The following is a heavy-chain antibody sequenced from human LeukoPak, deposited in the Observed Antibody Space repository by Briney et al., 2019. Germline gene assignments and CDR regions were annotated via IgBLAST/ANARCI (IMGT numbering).Heavy chain of an antibody. D-gene: IGHD6-19*01. V-gene: IGHV4-34*01. CDR2: INHSGST. J-gene: IGHJ4*02. CDR3: ARDDGAVAGTPFDY. CDR1: GGSFSGYY. Sequence: SETLSLTCAVYGGSFSGYYWSWIRQPPGKGLEWIGEINHSGSTNYNPSLKSRVTISVDTSKNQFSLKLSSVTAADTAVYYCARDDGAVAGTPFDYWGQGTLVTVSS.